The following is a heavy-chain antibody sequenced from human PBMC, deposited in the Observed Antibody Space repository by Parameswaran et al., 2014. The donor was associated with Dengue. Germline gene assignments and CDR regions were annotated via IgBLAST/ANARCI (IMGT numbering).Heavy chain of an antibody. CDR2: IYYSGST. D-gene: IGHD3-3*01. Sequence: RWIRQPPGKGLEWIGYIYYSGSTNYNPSLKSRVTISVDTSKNQFSLKLSSVTAADTAVYYCARVLSDYDFWSGSNYYYYGMDVWGQGTTVTVSS. J-gene: IGHJ6*02. V-gene: IGHV4-59*01. CDR3: ARVLSDYDFWSGSNYYYYGMDV.